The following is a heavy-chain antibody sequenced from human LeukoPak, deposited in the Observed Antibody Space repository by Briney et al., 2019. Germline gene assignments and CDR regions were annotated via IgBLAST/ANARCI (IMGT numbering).Heavy chain of an antibody. CDR1: GGSISSGSYY. V-gene: IGHV4-61*02. Sequence: PSETLSLTCTVSGGSISSGSYYWSWIRQPAGKGLEWIGRTYTSGSTNYNPSLKSRVTISVDTSKNQFSLKLSSVTAADTAVYYCARDLTFDPWGQGTLVTVSS. J-gene: IGHJ5*02. CDR3: ARDLTFDP. CDR2: TYTSGST.